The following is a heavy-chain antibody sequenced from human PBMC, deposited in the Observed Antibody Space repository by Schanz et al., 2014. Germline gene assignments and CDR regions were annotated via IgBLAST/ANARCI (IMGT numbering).Heavy chain of an antibody. V-gene: IGHV3-23*01. CDR2: FNDGGVNK. CDR1: GFTFSSYS. J-gene: IGHJ6*02. Sequence: EVQLLESGGGLVQPGGSLRLSCTASGFTFSSYSMNWVRQAPGKGLEWVSSFNDGGVNKYYTDSVKGRFTISRDNSKSTLYLQMNSLRAEDTAVYYCAKDGPGGSGSYSADGGMDVWGQGTTVTVSS. CDR3: AKDGPGGSGSYSADGGMDV. D-gene: IGHD3-10*01.